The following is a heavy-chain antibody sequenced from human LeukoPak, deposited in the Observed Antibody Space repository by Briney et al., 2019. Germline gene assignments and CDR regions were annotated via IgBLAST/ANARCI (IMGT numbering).Heavy chain of an antibody. J-gene: IGHJ5*02. CDR1: GYTFTSYA. CDR3: ARGYYYGSGSPRLSWFDP. D-gene: IGHD3-10*01. V-gene: IGHV7-4-1*02. CDR2: INTNTGNP. Sequence: ASVKVSFKSSGYTFTSYAMNWLRQAPGQGLEWMGGINTNTGNPTYAQGFTGRLVFSLDTSVSTAYLPISSLTAEATAVYSCARGYYYGSGSPRLSWFDPWGQGTLVTVSS.